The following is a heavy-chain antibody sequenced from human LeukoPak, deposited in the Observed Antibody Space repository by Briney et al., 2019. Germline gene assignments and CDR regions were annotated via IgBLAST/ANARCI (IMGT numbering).Heavy chain of an antibody. Sequence: TSETLSLTCTVSGGSISSSSYYWGWIRQPPGKGLEWIGSIYYSGSTYYNPSLKSRVTISVDTSKNQFSLKLSSVTAADTAVYYCARGDGYSPRDAFDIWGQGTMVTVSS. D-gene: IGHD5-24*01. CDR1: GGSISSSSYY. J-gene: IGHJ3*02. CDR2: IYYSGST. V-gene: IGHV4-39*01. CDR3: ARGDGYSPRDAFDI.